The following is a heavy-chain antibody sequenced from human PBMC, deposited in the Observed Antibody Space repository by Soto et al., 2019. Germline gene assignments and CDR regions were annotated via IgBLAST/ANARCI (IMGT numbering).Heavy chain of an antibody. CDR3: ARYGEYDIVTGYYAAYYYYGMDV. CDR2: ISSSGSTI. Sequence: EVQLVESGGGLVKPGGSLRLSCAASGFTFSSYSMNWVRQAPGKGLEWVSSISSSGSTIYYADSVKGRFTISRDNAKNSLYLQMDSLRVEDTAVYYCARYGEYDIVTGYYAAYYYYGMDVWGQGTSVAVSS. V-gene: IGHV3-21*04. CDR1: GFTFSSYS. J-gene: IGHJ6*02. D-gene: IGHD3-9*01.